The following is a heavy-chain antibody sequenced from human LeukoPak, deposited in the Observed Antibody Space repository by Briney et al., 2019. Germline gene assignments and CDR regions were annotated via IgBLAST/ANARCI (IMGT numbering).Heavy chain of an antibody. J-gene: IGHJ4*02. CDR2: IAGSGGST. Sequence: HTGGSLRLSCAASGFAFNNYAMSWVRQAPGRGLEWVSSIAGSGGSTYYADSVRGRFTMSRDNSKNTLYLQMNSLRAEDTAVYYCAKDFGYYYDSSGYWDYWGQGTLVTVSS. CDR1: GFAFNNYA. D-gene: IGHD3-22*01. V-gene: IGHV3-23*01. CDR3: AKDFGYYYDSSGYWDY.